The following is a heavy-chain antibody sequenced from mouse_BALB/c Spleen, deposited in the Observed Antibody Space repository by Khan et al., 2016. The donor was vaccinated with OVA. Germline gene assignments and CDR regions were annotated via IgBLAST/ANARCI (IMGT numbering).Heavy chain of an antibody. D-gene: IGHD1-1*02. J-gene: IGHJ4*01. Sequence: EVELVESGGGLVQPGGSRKLSCAASGFTFSSFGMFWISQAPEKGLEWVAYISSGSSTFYYADTVKGRFTISRDNSKNTLFLQMTSLRSEDTAMYYCARILGIYAMDYWGQGTSVTVSS. CDR1: GFTFSSFG. V-gene: IGHV5-17*02. CDR3: ARILGIYAMDY. CDR2: ISSGSSTF.